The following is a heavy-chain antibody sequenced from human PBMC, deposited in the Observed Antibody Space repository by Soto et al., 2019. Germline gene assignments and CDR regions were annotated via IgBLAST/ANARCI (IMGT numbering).Heavy chain of an antibody. CDR1: GGSISSGGYY. Sequence: SETLSLTCTVSGGSISSGGYYWSWIRQHPGKGLEWIGYIYYSGSTYYNPSLKSRVTISVDTSKNQFSLKLSSVTAADTAVYYCARDAPNYYGSGSYAPSYYYYGMDVWGQGTTVTVSS. V-gene: IGHV4-31*03. J-gene: IGHJ6*02. D-gene: IGHD3-10*01. CDR3: ARDAPNYYGSGSYAPSYYYYGMDV. CDR2: IYYSGST.